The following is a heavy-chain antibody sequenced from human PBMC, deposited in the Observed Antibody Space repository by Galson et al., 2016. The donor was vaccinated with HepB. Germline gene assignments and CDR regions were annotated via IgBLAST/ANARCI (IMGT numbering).Heavy chain of an antibody. CDR3: ARGHDYGDYYFDY. CDR2: ISYDGSNK. D-gene: IGHD4-17*01. CDR1: GFSFNTYA. V-gene: IGHV3-30*04. J-gene: IGHJ4*02. Sequence: SLRLSCAASGFSFNTYAIHWVRQAPGKGLEWVAVISYDGSNKYYADSVKGRFTISRDNSKNTLYLQMNSLRAEDTAVYYCARGHDYGDYYFDYWGQGTLVTVSS.